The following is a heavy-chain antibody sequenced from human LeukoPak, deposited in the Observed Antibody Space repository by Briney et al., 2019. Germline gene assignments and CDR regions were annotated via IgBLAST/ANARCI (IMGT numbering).Heavy chain of an antibody. D-gene: IGHD3-10*01. J-gene: IGHJ4*02. V-gene: IGHV3-23*01. CDR2: ISGSGGRT. CDR1: GFTFNSYA. CDR3: AKDPMVRGLTYDC. Sequence: PGGSLRLSCAASGFTFNSYAMTWVRQAPGKGLEWVSAISGSGGRTYYAGSVKGRFTISRDNSKNTLYLQMNSLRAEDTAVYYCAKDPMVRGLTYDCWGQGTLVTVSS.